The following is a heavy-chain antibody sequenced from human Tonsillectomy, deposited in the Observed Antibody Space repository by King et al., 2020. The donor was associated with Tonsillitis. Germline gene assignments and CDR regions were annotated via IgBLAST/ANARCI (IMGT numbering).Heavy chain of an antibody. V-gene: IGHV1-69*01. CDR1: GGTFSSYA. CDR2: IIPIFGTA. CDR3: AQTKVVATTLPWWFDP. Sequence: VQLVQSGAEVKKPGSSVKVSCKASGGTFSSYAISWVRQAPGQGLEWMGGIIPIFGTANYAQKFQGRVTITADESTSTAYMELSSLRSEDTDVYYCAQTKVVATTLPWWFDPCGQGTLVTVSS. J-gene: IGHJ5*02. D-gene: IGHD2-15*01.